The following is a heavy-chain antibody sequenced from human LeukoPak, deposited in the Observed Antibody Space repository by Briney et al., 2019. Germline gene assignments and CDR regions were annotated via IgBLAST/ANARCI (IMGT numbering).Heavy chain of an antibody. Sequence: PGGSLRLSCTASGFTFGDYAMSWFRQAPGKGLEWVGFIRSKAYGGTTEYAASVKGRFTISRDDSKSIAYLQMNSLKTEDTAVYYCTRDSPPWIQSPDDYWGQGTLVTVSS. CDR1: GFTFGDYA. J-gene: IGHJ4*02. CDR2: IRSKAYGGTT. D-gene: IGHD5-18*01. V-gene: IGHV3-49*03. CDR3: TRDSPPWIQSPDDY.